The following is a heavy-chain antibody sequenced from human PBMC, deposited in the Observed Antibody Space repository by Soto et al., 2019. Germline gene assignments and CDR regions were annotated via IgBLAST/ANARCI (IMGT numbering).Heavy chain of an antibody. J-gene: IGHJ5*02. Sequence: ASVKVSCKASGYTFTSYGISWVRQAPGQGLEWMGWISAYNGNTNYAQKLHGRVTMTTDTSTSTASMELRSLRSDDTAVYYCARLFFDRGIYCWYDPWGQGTLVTVSS. D-gene: IGHD2-15*01. CDR1: GYTFTSYG. CDR3: ARLFFDRGIYCWYDP. CDR2: ISAYNGNT. V-gene: IGHV1-18*01.